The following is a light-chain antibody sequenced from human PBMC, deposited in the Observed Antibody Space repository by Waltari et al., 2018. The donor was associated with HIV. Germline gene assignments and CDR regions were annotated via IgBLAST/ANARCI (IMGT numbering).Light chain of an antibody. V-gene: IGLV1-44*01. CDR2: GNN. CDR1: RFNIGSNT. J-gene: IGLJ1*01. Sequence: QSVLTQPPSASGTPGQRVTISCSGSRFNIGSNTVSWYQQLPGTAPKLLIYGNNQRPSGVPDRFSGSKSGTSGSLAVSGLQSEDEADYSCAAWDDSLNGYVFGTGTKVTVL. CDR3: AAWDDSLNGYV.